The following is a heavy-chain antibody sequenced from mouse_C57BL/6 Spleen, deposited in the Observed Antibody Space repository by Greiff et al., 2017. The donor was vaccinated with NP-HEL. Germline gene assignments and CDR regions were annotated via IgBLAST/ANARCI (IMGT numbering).Heavy chain of an antibody. J-gene: IGHJ2*01. V-gene: IGHV1-59*01. CDR2: IDPSDSYT. D-gene: IGHD2-3*01. CDR3: ARSYDGYYLYYFDY. CDR1: GYTFTSYW. Sequence: QVQLQQPGAELVRPGTSVKLSCKASGYTFTSYWMHWVKQRPGQGLEWIGVIDPSDSYTNYNQKFKGKATLTVDTSSSTAYMQLSSLTSEDSAVYYCARSYDGYYLYYFDYWGQGTTLTVSS.